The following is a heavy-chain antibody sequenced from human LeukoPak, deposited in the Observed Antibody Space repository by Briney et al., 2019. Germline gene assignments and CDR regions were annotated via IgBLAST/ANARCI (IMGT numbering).Heavy chain of an antibody. V-gene: IGHV1-69*06. CDR3: ARVITMIWADAFDI. Sequence: GASVKVSCKASGGTFSSYAISWVRQAPGQGLEWMGGIIPIFDTANYAQNFQSRVTITVDKSTSTAYMELSSLRSEDTAVYYCARVITMIWADAFDIWGQGTMVTVSS. CDR1: GGTFSSYA. J-gene: IGHJ3*02. CDR2: IIPIFDTA. D-gene: IGHD3-22*01.